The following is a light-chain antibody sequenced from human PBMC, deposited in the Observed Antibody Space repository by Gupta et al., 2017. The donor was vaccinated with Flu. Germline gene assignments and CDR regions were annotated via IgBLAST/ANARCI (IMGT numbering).Light chain of an antibody. V-gene: IGKV3-11*01. CDR3: EERSNSLRVCT. CDR1: QSVSRY. Sequence: EFVLPQSPATLSLSPGERATLSCRASQSVSRYLAWYQEKPGQAPRLLIYDESNRANGSPARCSGSGVGTDVNVTITSREQEDFEVYYWEERSNSLRVCTFGQGTKLDI. J-gene: IGKJ2*02. CDR2: DES.